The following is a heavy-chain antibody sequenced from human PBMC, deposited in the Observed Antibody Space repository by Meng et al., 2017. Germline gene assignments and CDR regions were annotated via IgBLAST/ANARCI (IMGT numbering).Heavy chain of an antibody. CDR3: TWDDKAVSNY. V-gene: IGHV3-15*01. Sequence: VTLAGGGCELVNPGGVLRVGFAAYGVSVSSAWMSGVRKAPGKGLEWVGHIKSKTDGGTAEYAAPVTGRFTISRDDSKSTLYLQMSGLRIDDKGVYYCTWDDKAVSNYWGQETLVTVSS. CDR2: IKSKTDGGTA. J-gene: IGHJ4*02. CDR1: GVSVSSAW. D-gene: IGHD3-9*01.